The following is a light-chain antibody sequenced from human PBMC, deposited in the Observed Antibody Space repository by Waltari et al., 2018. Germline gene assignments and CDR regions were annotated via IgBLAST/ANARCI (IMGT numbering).Light chain of an antibody. CDR2: GAS. CDR3: QQYNNWPPLFT. J-gene: IGKJ3*01. V-gene: IGKV3-15*01. CDR1: QSVSNN. Sequence: EIVMTQPPATLSVPPAERATLSCRARQSVSNNLAWYQQKPGQAPRLPIYGASNRATGIPARFSGSGSGTEFTLTISSLQSEDFAVYYCQQYNNWPPLFTFGPGTKVDIK.